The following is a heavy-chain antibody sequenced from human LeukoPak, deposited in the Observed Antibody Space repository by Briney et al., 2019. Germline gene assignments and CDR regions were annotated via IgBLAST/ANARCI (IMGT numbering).Heavy chain of an antibody. CDR1: GYTFTCYY. V-gene: IGHV1-2*06. Sequence: GASVKVSCKASGYTFTCYYMHWVRQAPGQGLEWMGRINPNSGGTNYAQKFQGRVTMTRDTSISTAYMELSRLRSDDTAVYYCAREKVRQSGMDVWGQGTTVTVSS. D-gene: IGHD2-2*01. J-gene: IGHJ6*02. CDR2: INPNSGGT. CDR3: AREKVRQSGMDV.